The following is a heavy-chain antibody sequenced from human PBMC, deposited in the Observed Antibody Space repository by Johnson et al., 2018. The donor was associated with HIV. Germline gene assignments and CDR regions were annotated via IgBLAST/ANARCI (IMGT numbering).Heavy chain of an antibody. Sequence: QMQLVESGGGVVQPGRSLRLSCAASGFTFSSYAMHWVRQAPGTGLEWVSVIYSGGSTYYADSVEGRFTISRDNSKNTVLLQMNSLRVEDTAVYYCARELGYSSRAFGAFDIWGQGTMVTVSS. CDR3: ARELGYSSRAFGAFDI. CDR1: GFTFSSYA. D-gene: IGHD6-13*01. J-gene: IGHJ3*02. CDR2: IYSGGST. V-gene: IGHV3-NL1*01.